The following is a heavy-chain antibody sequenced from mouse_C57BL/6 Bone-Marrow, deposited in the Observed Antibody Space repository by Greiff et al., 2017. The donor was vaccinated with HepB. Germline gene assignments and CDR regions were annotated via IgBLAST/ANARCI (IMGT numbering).Heavy chain of an antibody. Sequence: EVKLVESGPVLVKPGASVKMSCKASGYTFTDYYMNWVKQSHGKSLEWIGVINPYNGGTSYNQKFKGKATLTVDKSSSTAYMELNSLTSEDSAVYYCARSPLYGSRGGTWFAYWGQGTLVTVSA. CDR1: GYTFTDYY. J-gene: IGHJ3*01. CDR3: ARSPLYGSRGGTWFAY. CDR2: INPYNGGT. D-gene: IGHD1-1*01. V-gene: IGHV1-19*01.